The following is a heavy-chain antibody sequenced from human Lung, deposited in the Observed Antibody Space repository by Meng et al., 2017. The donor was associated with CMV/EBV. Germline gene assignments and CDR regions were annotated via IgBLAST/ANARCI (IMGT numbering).Heavy chain of an antibody. CDR2: IWYDGSNK. J-gene: IGHJ6*02. CDR3: AKDGGIVVVPAAIRAYGMDV. Sequence: GSXRLSXAASGFTFSSYGMHWVRQAPGKGLEWVAVIWYDGSNKYYADSVKGRFTISRDNSKNTLYLQMNSLRAEDTAVYYCAKDGGIVVVPAAIRAYGMDVWGQGTTVTVSS. CDR1: GFTFSSYG. D-gene: IGHD2-2*02. V-gene: IGHV3-33*06.